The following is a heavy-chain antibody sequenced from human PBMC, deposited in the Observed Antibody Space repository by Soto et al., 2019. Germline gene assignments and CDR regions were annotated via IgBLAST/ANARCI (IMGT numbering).Heavy chain of an antibody. Sequence: SETLSLTCTVSGGSVISTDNYCAWIRQSPGKGLEWIGSIYNSGTTDYNPSLKSRVIFSVDTSKNQVSLKLSSLTAADTAVYYCARAERAEALVVSSVGHWLDPWGQGILVTVS. CDR3: ARAERAEALVVSSVGHWLDP. CDR1: GGSVISTDNY. J-gene: IGHJ5*02. V-gene: IGHV4-39*01. D-gene: IGHD5-18*01. CDR2: IYNSGTT.